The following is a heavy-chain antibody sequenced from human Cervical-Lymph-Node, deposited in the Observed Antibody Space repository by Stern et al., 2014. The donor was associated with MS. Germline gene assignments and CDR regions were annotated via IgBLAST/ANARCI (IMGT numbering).Heavy chain of an antibody. J-gene: IGHJ4*02. D-gene: IGHD4-17*01. CDR3: ARARVGDYARSPHLDS. CDR1: GFTFSHYS. Sequence: EVQLLESGGGLVKPGESLRLSCDASGFTFSHYSINWVRQAPGKGLAWISSISNNSTHTYYADSVEGRFTISRDSAKDSVSLHMVSLRAEDTAVYYCARARVGDYARSPHLDSWGQGTLVTVSS. V-gene: IGHV3-21*01. CDR2: ISNNSTHT.